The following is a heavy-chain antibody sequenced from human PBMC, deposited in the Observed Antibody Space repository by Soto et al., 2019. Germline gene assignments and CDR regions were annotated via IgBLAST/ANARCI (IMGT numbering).Heavy chain of an antibody. CDR2: INHSGST. Sequence: QVQLQQWGAGLLKPSETLSLTCAVYGGSFSGYYWSWIRQPPGKGLEWIGEINHSGSTNYNPSLKSRVTISVDPSKNHSSLKLSSVTAADTAVYYCARGHRSQWLSSSDIDYWGQGTLVTVSS. V-gene: IGHV4-34*01. CDR1: GGSFSGYY. CDR3: ARGHRSQWLSSSDIDY. J-gene: IGHJ4*02. D-gene: IGHD6-19*01.